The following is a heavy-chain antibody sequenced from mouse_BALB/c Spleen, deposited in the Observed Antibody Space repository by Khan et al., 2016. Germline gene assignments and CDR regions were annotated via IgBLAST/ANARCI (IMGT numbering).Heavy chain of an antibody. CDR2: INPGSSGT. Sequence: QIQLVQSGAELVRPGTSVKVSCKASGYAFTNYLIEWVKQRPGQGLEWIGVINPGSSGTNYNEKFKGKATLTADKSSSTAYLQLSSLTSDDSAVYCCARYGNYEAWFAYWGQGTLVTVST. V-gene: IGHV1-54*03. D-gene: IGHD2-1*01. J-gene: IGHJ3*01. CDR3: ARYGNYEAWFAY. CDR1: GYAFTNYL.